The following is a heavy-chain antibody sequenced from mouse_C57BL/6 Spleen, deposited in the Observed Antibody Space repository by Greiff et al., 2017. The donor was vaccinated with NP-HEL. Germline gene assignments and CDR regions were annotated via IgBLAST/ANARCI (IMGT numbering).Heavy chain of an antibody. D-gene: IGHD1-1*01. V-gene: IGHV1-26*01. Sequence: VQLQQSGPELVKPGASVKISCKASGYTFTDYYMNWVKQSHGKSLEWIGDINPNNGGTSYNQKFKGKATLTVDKSSSTAYMELRSLTSEDSAVYYCARAQNYYGSPNWYFDVWGTGTTVTVSS. CDR3: ARAQNYYGSPNWYFDV. J-gene: IGHJ1*03. CDR1: GYTFTDYY. CDR2: INPNNGGT.